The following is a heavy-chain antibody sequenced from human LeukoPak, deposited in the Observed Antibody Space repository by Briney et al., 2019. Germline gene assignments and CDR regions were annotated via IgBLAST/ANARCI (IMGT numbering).Heavy chain of an antibody. CDR1: GYTFTSYA. D-gene: IGHD3-10*01. Sequence: GASVKVSCKASGYTFTSYAMHWVRQAPGQRLEWMGWINAGNGNTKYSQEFQGRVTITRDTSASTAYMELRSLRSDDTAVYYCARVPILWFGESFFDYWGQGTLVTVSS. CDR3: ARVPILWFGESFFDY. CDR2: INAGNGNT. J-gene: IGHJ4*02. V-gene: IGHV1-3*01.